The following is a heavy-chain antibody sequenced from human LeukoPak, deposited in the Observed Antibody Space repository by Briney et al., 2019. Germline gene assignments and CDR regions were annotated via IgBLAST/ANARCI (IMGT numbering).Heavy chain of an antibody. D-gene: IGHD6-13*01. V-gene: IGHV3-53*01. Sequence: PGGSLRLSCTSSGFTVSSTYMSWVRQAPGKGLEWVSVISGLGGSTYYADSVKGRFAISRDNSKNTLWLQMNSLRADDTAIYYCARDVEARISAAGTFDYWGQGSLVTVSS. CDR1: GFTVSSTY. CDR2: ISGLGGST. J-gene: IGHJ4*02. CDR3: ARDVEARISAAGTFDY.